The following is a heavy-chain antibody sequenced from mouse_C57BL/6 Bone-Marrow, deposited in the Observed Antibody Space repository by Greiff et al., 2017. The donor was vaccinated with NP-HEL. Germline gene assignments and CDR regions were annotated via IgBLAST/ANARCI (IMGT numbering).Heavy chain of an antibody. J-gene: IGHJ3*01. Sequence: DVKLVESGPGLVKPSQSLSLTCSVTGYSITSGYYWNWIRQFPGNKLEWMGYISYDGSNNYNPSLKNRISITRDTSKNQFFLKLNSVTTEDTATYYCARDCGTGFAYWGQGTLVTVSA. CDR3: ARDCGTGFAY. D-gene: IGHD4-1*01. CDR1: GYSITSGYY. V-gene: IGHV3-6*01. CDR2: ISYDGSN.